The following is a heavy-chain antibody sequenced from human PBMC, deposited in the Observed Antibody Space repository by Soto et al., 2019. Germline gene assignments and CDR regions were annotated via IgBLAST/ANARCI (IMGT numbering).Heavy chain of an antibody. J-gene: IGHJ6*01. CDR1: GGTFSSYA. CDR2: IIPIFGTA. D-gene: IGHD3-3*01. Sequence: GASVKVSCKASGGTFSSYAISWVRQAPGQGLEWMGGIIPIFGTANYAQKFQGRVTITADESTSTAYMELSSLRSEDTAVYYCARYYRRRTILGVDLYYYYGMDVWGQGTLVTVST. CDR3: ARYYRRRTILGVDLYYYYGMDV. V-gene: IGHV1-69*13.